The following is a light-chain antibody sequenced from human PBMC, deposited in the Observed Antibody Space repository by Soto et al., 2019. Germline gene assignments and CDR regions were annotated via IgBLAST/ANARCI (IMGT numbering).Light chain of an antibody. CDR2: KAS. Sequence: IQMTQSASTLSGSVGDSVTITCRASQTIXTWLGWYQHKPGKAPKFLXDKASSLERGGPSRFSGSGSGTEFTLTISSLHPDDLATYYCQQYKNITWTFGQGTKVDIK. V-gene: IGKV1-5*03. CDR3: QQYKNITWT. J-gene: IGKJ1*01. CDR1: QTIXTW.